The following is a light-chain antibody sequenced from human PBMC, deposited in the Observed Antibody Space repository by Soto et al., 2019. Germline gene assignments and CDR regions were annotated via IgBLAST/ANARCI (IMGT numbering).Light chain of an antibody. CDR1: SSDVGNYNL. Sequence: QSALTQPASVSGSPGQSITIFCTGTSSDVGNYNLVSWYQHHPGKAPKLMIFEGSKRPSGVSNRFSGSKSGNTASLTISGLQAEDEADYYCCSFPGSGTLVLGGGTKLTVL. J-gene: IGLJ2*01. CDR2: EGS. CDR3: CSFPGSGTLV. V-gene: IGLV2-23*01.